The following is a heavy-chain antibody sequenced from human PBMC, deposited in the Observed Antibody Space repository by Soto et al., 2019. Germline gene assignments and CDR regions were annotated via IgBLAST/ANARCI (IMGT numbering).Heavy chain of an antibody. J-gene: IGHJ3*02. CDR1: GFTFSNAW. CDR3: TTTNYYDSSGYLLGYAFDI. V-gene: IGHV3-15*01. D-gene: IGHD3-22*01. Sequence: PGGSLRLSCAASGFTFSNAWMSWVRQAPGKGLEWVGRIKSKTDGGTTDYAAPVKGRFTISRDDSKNTLYLQMNSLKTEDTAVYYCTTTNYYDSSGYLLGYAFDIWGQGTMVTVS. CDR2: IKSKTDGGTT.